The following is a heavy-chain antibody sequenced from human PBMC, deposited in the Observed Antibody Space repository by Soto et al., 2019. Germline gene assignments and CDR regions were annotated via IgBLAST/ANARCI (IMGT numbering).Heavy chain of an antibody. Sequence: EVQLVESGGGLVQPGGSLRLSCAASGFSVNVNFMSWVHQAPGKGLEWVSDINGGDRTNYADSVKGRFTISRDDSKNTLSLLMNSLRAEDTAVYYCVRENYYYGMDVWGQGTTVTVSS. V-gene: IGHV3-66*01. CDR2: INGGDRT. CDR1: GFSVNVNF. CDR3: VRENYYYGMDV. J-gene: IGHJ6*02.